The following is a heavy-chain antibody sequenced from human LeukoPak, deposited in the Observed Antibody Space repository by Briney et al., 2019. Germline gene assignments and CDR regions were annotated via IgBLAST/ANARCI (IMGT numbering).Heavy chain of an antibody. J-gene: IGHJ6*02. Sequence: GGSLRLSCAASGFAFSNYAMNWVRQAPGKGLEWVSGISGSGRSTYYADSVKGRFTISRDSGKKTVFLQMNSLSAEDTAVYYCARILEGYYYFGLDVWGQGTTVIVSS. CDR3: ARILEGYYYFGLDV. CDR1: GFAFSNYA. V-gene: IGHV3-23*01. D-gene: IGHD3/OR15-3a*01. CDR2: ISGSGRST.